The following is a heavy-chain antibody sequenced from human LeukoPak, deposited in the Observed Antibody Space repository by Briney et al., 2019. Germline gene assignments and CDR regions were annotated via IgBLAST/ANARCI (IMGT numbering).Heavy chain of an antibody. CDR1: GGSISSYY. CDR3: ASDMVPGALNWFDP. V-gene: IGHV4-4*07. Sequence: PSETLSLTCTVSGGSISSYYWSWIRQPAGKGLEWIGRIYTSGSTNYNPSLKSRVTMSVDTSKNQFSLKLSSVTAADTAVYYCASDMVPGALNWFDPWGQGTLVTVSS. D-gene: IGHD3-10*01. CDR2: IYTSGST. J-gene: IGHJ5*02.